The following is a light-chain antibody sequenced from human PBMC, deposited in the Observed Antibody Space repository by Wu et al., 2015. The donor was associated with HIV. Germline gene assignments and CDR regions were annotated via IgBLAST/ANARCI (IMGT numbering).Light chain of an antibody. J-gene: IGKJ4*01. V-gene: IGKV3-15*01. CDR2: GAS. CDR1: QSVGNN. Sequence: EIVMTGQSPATLSVSPGERATLSCRASQSVGNNLAWYQHKPGQPPRLLIYGASSRATGIPARFSGSGSGTEFTLTVSSLESEDFAVYYCQQYNNWPPQLTFGGGTKVEIK. CDR3: QQYNNWPPQLT.